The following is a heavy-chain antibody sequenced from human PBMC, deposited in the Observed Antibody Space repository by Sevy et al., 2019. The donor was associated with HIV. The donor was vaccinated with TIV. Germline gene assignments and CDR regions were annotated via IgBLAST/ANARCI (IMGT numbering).Heavy chain of an antibody. V-gene: IGHV1-2*02. Sequence: ASVKVSCKTSGYTFAAYYIHWVRQAPGQGPEWLGWIYPNGGDTTYAQTFQGRVTVTMSTSINTVYMELNRLRSDDTAVYYCARGKREEWLLYLDNWGQGTLVTVSS. CDR1: GYTFAAYY. J-gene: IGHJ4*02. CDR3: ARGKREEWLLYLDN. D-gene: IGHD3-3*01. CDR2: IYPNGGDT.